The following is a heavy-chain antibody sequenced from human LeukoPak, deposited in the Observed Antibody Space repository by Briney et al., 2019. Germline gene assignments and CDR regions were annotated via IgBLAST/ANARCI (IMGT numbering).Heavy chain of an antibody. D-gene: IGHD5-24*01. V-gene: IGHV3-30*18. Sequence: GRSLRLSCAASGFTFSSYGMHWVRQAPGKGLEWVAVISYDGSNKYYADSVKGRFTISRDNSKNTLYLQMNSLRAEDTAVYYCANVGEMATSAFDYWGQGTLVTVSS. CDR2: ISYDGSNK. CDR1: GFTFSSYG. CDR3: ANVGEMATSAFDY. J-gene: IGHJ4*02.